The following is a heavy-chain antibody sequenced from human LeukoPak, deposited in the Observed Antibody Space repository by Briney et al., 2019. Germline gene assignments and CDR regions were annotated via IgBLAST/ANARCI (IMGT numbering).Heavy chain of an antibody. J-gene: IGHJ4*02. Sequence: SETLSLTRTVSGGSISSYYWSWIRQPPGKGLEWIGYIYYSGSTNYNPSLKSRVTISVDTSKNQFSLKLSSVTAADTAVYYCAADSSGYYFNFDYWGQGTLVTVSS. D-gene: IGHD3-22*01. CDR3: AADSSGYYFNFDY. CDR2: IYYSGST. V-gene: IGHV4-59*08. CDR1: GGSISSYY.